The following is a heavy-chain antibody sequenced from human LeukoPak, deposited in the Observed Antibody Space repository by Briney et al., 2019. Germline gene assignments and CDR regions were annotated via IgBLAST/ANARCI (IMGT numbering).Heavy chain of an antibody. CDR1: GFTFSSYN. CDR2: ISSSSDYI. Sequence: GGSLRLSCAASGFTFSSYNINWVRQAPGKGLEWVSSISSSSDYIYYADSVKGRFTISRDNAKNSLYLQMNSLRAEDTAVYYYATTPGDYDGSGYWGDYFDYWGQGTLVTVSS. V-gene: IGHV3-21*01. D-gene: IGHD3-22*01. CDR3: ATTPGDYDGSGYWGDYFDY. J-gene: IGHJ4*02.